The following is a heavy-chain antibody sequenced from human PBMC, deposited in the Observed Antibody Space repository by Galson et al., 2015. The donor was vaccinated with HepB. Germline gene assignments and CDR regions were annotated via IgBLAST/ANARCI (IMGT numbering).Heavy chain of an antibody. CDR2: LSGSGSST. D-gene: IGHD3-10*01. Sequence: SLRLSCATSGFTFSSHAMSWVRQTPGKGLEWVSALSGSGSSTFYADSVKGRFTISRDNSRNTLYLQMNSLSAEDTALYYCAKVYYVSGSYYRGGNYFDYWGQGTLVTVSS. CDR1: GFTFSSHA. CDR3: AKVYYVSGSYYRGGNYFDY. J-gene: IGHJ4*02. V-gene: IGHV3-23*01.